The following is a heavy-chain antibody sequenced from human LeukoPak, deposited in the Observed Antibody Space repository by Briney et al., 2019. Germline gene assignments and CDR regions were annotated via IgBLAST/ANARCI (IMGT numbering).Heavy chain of an antibody. V-gene: IGHV3-23*01. D-gene: IGHD1-26*01. CDR2: ISGSGGST. CDR3: AKNGGSYYRPFDY. CDR1: GFTFSSYA. Sequence: AGGSLRLSCAASGFTFSSYAMSWVRKAPGKGLEWVSAISGSGGSTNYADSVKSRFTISTDNTKNTRYLQMNSLRAEDTAVYYCAKNGGSYYRPFDYWGQGTLVTVSS. J-gene: IGHJ4*02.